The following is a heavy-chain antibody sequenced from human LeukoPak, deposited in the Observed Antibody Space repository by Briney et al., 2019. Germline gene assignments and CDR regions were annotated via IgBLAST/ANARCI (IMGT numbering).Heavy chain of an antibody. J-gene: IGHJ4*02. V-gene: IGHV3-20*04. Sequence: GGSLRLSCAASGFSFDDFAMMWVRQAPGKGLEWVSVITWNGGRTAYGDSVKGRFTISRDNAKNSPYLQMNSLRVEDTALFYCARAKGDCRSTSCYVDYWGLGTLVTVSS. CDR2: ITWNGGRT. CDR3: ARAKGDCRSTSCYVDY. D-gene: IGHD2-2*01. CDR1: GFSFDDFA.